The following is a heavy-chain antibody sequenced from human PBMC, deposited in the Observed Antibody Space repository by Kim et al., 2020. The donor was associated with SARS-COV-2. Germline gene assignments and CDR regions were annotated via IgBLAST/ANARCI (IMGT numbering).Heavy chain of an antibody. V-gene: IGHV5-51*01. J-gene: IGHJ5*02. D-gene: IGHD4-4*01. CDR2: IYPGDSDT. CDR3: ARRCGDYSKNNWFDP. CDR1: GYSFTSYW. Sequence: GESLKISCKGSGYSFTSYWIGWVRQMPGKGLEWMGIIYPGDSDTRYSPSFQGQVTISADKSISTAYLQWSSLKASDTAMYYCARRCGDYSKNNWFDPWGQGTLVTVSS.